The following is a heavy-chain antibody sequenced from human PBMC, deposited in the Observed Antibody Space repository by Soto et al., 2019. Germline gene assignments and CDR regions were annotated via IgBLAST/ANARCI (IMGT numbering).Heavy chain of an antibody. D-gene: IGHD2-15*01. Sequence: QVQLQESGPGLVKPSETLSLTCTVSGDSINAYSWSWIRRPPGQGLEWIGYIHHSVGTGYNPALKSRVTISVDTSKSQFSLRLSSVTAADTAVYYCARGARYCNGGGCRRVSDYWGQGTLVTVSS. CDR3: ARGARYCNGGGCRRVSDY. J-gene: IGHJ4*02. V-gene: IGHV4-59*01. CDR1: GDSINAYS. CDR2: IHHSVGT.